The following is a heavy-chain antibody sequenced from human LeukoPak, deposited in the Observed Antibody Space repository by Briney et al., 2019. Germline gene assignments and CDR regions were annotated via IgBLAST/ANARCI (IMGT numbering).Heavy chain of an antibody. J-gene: IGHJ4*02. CDR1: GFTFSNAW. D-gene: IGHD5-18*01. CDR3: TTLPRYGYSLDY. Sequence: PGGSLRLSCAASGFTFSNAWMSWVRQAPGKGLEWVGRIKSKTDSGTTDYAAPVKGRFTISRDDSKSTLYLQMNSLKTEDTAVYYCTTLPRYGYSLDYWGQGTLVTVSS. CDR2: IKSKTDSGTT. V-gene: IGHV3-15*01.